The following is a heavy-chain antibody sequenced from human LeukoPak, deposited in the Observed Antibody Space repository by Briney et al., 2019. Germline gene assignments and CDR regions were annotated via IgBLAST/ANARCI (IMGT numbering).Heavy chain of an antibody. CDR3: AKDRGYNSDWYVD. Sequence: GGSLRLSCAASGFTFSSYAMSWVRQAPGKGLGWVSAISGSGGNTYYADSVKGRFTISRDDSKNTLYLQMNSLTAEDTAVYYCAKDRGYNSDWYVDWGQGTLVTVSS. V-gene: IGHV3-23*01. CDR2: ISGSGGNT. J-gene: IGHJ4*02. D-gene: IGHD6-19*01. CDR1: GFTFSSYA.